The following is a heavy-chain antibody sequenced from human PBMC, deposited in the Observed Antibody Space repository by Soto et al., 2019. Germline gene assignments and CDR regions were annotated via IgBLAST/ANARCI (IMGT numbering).Heavy chain of an antibody. CDR1: GGSMSSGGYS. CDR3: ARENRWLRYYGMDV. D-gene: IGHD5-12*01. CDR2: IYYSGST. Sequence: SETLSLTCAVSGGSMSSGGYSWSWIRQPPGKGLEWIGYIYYSGSTYYNPSLKSRVTISVDTSKNQFSLKLSSVTAADTAVYYCARENRWLRYYGMDVWGQGNTVTVSS. V-gene: IGHV4-30-2*05. J-gene: IGHJ6*02.